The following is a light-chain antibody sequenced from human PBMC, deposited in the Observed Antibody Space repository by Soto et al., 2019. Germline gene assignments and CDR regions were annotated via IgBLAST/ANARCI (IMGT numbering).Light chain of an antibody. CDR3: QQYGSPFT. V-gene: IGKV3-20*01. CDR1: QSVSSSY. CDR2: GAS. Sequence: EIVLTQSPGTLSLSPGERATLSCRASQSVSSSYLAWYQQKPGQAPRLLIYGASSRATGIPDRFSGSGSGTDFTLTISRLEPEDFAVYYCQQYGSPFTFGPGNKVDIK. J-gene: IGKJ3*01.